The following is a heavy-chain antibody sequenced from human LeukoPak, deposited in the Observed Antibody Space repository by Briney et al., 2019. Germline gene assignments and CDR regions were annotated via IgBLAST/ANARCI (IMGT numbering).Heavy chain of an antibody. J-gene: IGHJ4*02. CDR2: IKSKTDGGTT. Sequence: GGSLRLSCAASGFTFSNAWMSWVRQAPGKGLERVGRIKSKTDGGTTDYAAPVKGRFTISRDDSKNTLYLQMNSLKTEDTAVYYCTTAITMVRDRVDYWGQGTLVTVSS. D-gene: IGHD3-10*01. V-gene: IGHV3-15*01. CDR3: TTAITMVRDRVDY. CDR1: GFTFSNAW.